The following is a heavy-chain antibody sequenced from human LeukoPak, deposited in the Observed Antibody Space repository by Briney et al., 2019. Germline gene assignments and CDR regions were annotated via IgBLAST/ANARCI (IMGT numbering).Heavy chain of an antibody. CDR2: ISYSGST. D-gene: IGHD4-17*01. Sequence: SETLSLTCTVSGGSINNYYWSWIRQPPGKGLEWIGYISYSGSTNYNPSLKSRVNISVDTSKNQFSLKLSSVTAADTAVYYCARDDYGDYFDYWGQGTLVTVSS. V-gene: IGHV4-59*08. CDR3: ARDDYGDYFDY. J-gene: IGHJ4*02. CDR1: GGSINNYY.